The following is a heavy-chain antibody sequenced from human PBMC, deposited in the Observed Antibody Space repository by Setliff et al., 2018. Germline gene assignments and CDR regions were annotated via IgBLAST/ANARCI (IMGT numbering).Heavy chain of an antibody. Sequence: SSETLSLTCTVYGGSFTGYYWSWFRQVPGEGLEWIAEIGHSDMPHYNPSLKSRVTISADTSKSEFSLRLNSVTAADSAVYYCARHGGWYFDLWGRGTLVTVSS. CDR3: ARHGGWYFDL. CDR1: GGSFTGYY. V-gene: IGHV4-34*01. D-gene: IGHD4-17*01. J-gene: IGHJ2*01. CDR2: IGHSDMP.